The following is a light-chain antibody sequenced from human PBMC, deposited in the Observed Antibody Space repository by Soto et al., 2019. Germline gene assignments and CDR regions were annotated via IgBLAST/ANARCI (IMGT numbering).Light chain of an antibody. J-gene: IGKJ5*01. CDR1: QNLHSF. Sequence: EIMLKQSPATLSVSKGERVTLSCRASQNLHSFLNWYQQRPGQAPRPLIYDGSKRPAGVPDRVSGDGSGTDYTLTISSLEPEDFAVYYCQQRSNWPPEITFGQGTLLEI. CDR2: DGS. CDR3: QQRSNWPPEIT. V-gene: IGKV3-11*01.